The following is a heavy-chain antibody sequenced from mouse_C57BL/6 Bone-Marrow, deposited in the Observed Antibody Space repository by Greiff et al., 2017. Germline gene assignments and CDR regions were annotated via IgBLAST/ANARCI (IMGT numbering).Heavy chain of an antibody. Sequence: EVQLVESGGDLVKPGGSLKLSCAASGFTFSSYGMSWVRQTPDKRLEWVATISSGGSYNYYPDSVKGRFTISRDNAKNTLYLQMSSLKSEDTAMYSCARHAYDGYLYYFDYWGQGTTLTVSS. D-gene: IGHD2-3*01. V-gene: IGHV5-6*01. J-gene: IGHJ2*01. CDR1: GFTFSSYG. CDR2: ISSGGSYN. CDR3: ARHAYDGYLYYFDY.